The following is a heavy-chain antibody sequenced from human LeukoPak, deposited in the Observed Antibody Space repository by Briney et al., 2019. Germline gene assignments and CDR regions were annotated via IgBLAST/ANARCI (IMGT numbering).Heavy chain of an antibody. CDR1: GFTFSSYW. Sequence: PGGSLRLSCAASGFTFSSYWMSWVRQAPGKGREWVANIKQDGSEKYYVESVKGRFTISRDNAKNSLYLQMNSLRAEDTAVYYCARMSASSGYYHYYCYMDVWGKGTTVTVSS. J-gene: IGHJ6*03. CDR3: ARMSASSGYYHYYCYMDV. CDR2: IKQDGSEK. D-gene: IGHD3-22*01. V-gene: IGHV3-7*01.